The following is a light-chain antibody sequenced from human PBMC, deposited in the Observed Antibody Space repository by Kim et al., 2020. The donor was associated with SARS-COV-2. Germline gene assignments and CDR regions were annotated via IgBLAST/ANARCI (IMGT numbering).Light chain of an antibody. CDR1: QSVLYSSNNKNY. V-gene: IGKV4-1*01. CDR2: WAS. Sequence: DIVMTQSPDSLAVSLGERATINCKSSQSVLYSSNNKNYLAWYQQKPGQPPKLLIYWASTRESGVPDRFSGSGSGTDFTLTISSLQAEDVAVYYCQQYYSPVTFGQGTKVDIK. J-gene: IGKJ1*01. CDR3: QQYYSPVT.